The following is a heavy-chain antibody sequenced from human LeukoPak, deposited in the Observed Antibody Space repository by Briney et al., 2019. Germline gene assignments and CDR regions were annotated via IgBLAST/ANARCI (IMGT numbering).Heavy chain of an antibody. CDR1: GFTFSSYG. CDR2: ISYDGSNK. CDR3: AKGGSSGWPFDY. V-gene: IGHV3-30*18. Sequence: GGSLRLSCAASGFTFSSYGMHWVRQAPGKGLEWVAVISYDGSNKYYADSVKGRFTISRDNSKNTLYLQMNSLRAEDTAVYYCAKGGSSGWPFDYWGQGTLLTVSS. D-gene: IGHD6-19*01. J-gene: IGHJ4*02.